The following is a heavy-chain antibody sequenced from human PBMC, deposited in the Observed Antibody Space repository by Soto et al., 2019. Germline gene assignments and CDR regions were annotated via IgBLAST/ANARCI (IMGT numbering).Heavy chain of an antibody. D-gene: IGHD2-2*01. Sequence: ASVKVSCEASGYTFTSYGISWVRQAPGQGLEWMGWISAYNGNTNYAQKLQGRVTMTTDTSTSTAYMELRSLRSDDTAVYYCARVYCISTSCYPLNGMDVWGQGTTVTVSS. CDR2: ISAYNGNT. CDR1: GYTFTSYG. J-gene: IGHJ6*02. V-gene: IGHV1-18*01. CDR3: ARVYCISTSCYPLNGMDV.